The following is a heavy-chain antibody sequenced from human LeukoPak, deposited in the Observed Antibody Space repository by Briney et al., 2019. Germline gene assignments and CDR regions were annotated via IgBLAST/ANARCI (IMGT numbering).Heavy chain of an antibody. Sequence: TLSLTCAVYGGSCDDYYCSWLRQPPGKGLEWIGEIHPSGIFYYNSSLLSRVTISIDTSKSQFSLRLTSVTAADTAFYYCARGRDRSKAGDHWGQGSLVTVSS. CDR1: GGSCDDYY. J-gene: IGHJ4*02. D-gene: IGHD5-24*01. CDR2: IHPSGIF. CDR3: ARGRDRSKAGDH. V-gene: IGHV4-34*01.